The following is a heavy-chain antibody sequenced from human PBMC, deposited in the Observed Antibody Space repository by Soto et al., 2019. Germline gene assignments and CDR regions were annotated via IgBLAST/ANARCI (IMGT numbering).Heavy chain of an antibody. V-gene: IGHV1-69*02. CDR1: GGTFSSYT. CDR3: ARGTTVTTDYYYYMDV. D-gene: IGHD4-4*01. CDR2: IIPILGIA. Sequence: QVQLVQSGAEVKKPGSSVKVSCKASGGTFSSYTISWVRQAPGQGLEWMGRIIPILGIANYAQKFQGRVTITADKSMSTAYMELSSLRSEDTAVYYCARGTTVTTDYYYYMDVWGKGTTVTVSS. J-gene: IGHJ6*03.